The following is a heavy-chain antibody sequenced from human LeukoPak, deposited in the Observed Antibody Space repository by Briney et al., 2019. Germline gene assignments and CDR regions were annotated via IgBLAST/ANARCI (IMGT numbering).Heavy chain of an antibody. CDR3: AKTTVYSSSWYYFDY. J-gene: IGHJ4*02. Sequence: GRSLRLSCAASGFTFGSYGMHWVRQAPGKGLEWVAVISYDGSNKYYADSVKGRFTISRDNSKNTLYLQMNSRRAEDTAVYYCAKTTVYSSSWYYFDYWGQGTLVTVSS. D-gene: IGHD6-13*01. CDR1: GFTFGSYG. V-gene: IGHV3-30*18. CDR2: ISYDGSNK.